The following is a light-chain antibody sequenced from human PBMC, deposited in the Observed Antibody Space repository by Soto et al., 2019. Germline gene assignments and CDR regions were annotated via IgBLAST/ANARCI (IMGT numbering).Light chain of an antibody. CDR2: GAS. J-gene: IGKJ1*01. Sequence: EIVLTQSPGTLSLSPGERATLSCRASQSVSSSYLAWYQQEPGQAPRLLIYGASSRATGIPDRFSGSGSGTDFTLTISRLEPEDFAGDYCQQYGNSPTFGQGTKVEIK. CDR1: QSVSSSY. V-gene: IGKV3-20*01. CDR3: QQYGNSPT.